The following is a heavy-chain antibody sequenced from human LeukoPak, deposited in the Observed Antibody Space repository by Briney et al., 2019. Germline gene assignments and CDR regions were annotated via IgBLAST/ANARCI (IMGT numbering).Heavy chain of an antibody. CDR1: GFSLSTSGVG. J-gene: IGHJ4*02. Sequence: SGPTLVKPTQTLTLTCTFSGFSLSTSGVGVGWIRQPPGKALEWLALIYWDDDKRYSPSLKSRLTITKDTSKNQVVLTMTNMDPVDTATYYCAHSNSGYYYDSNADAAFDYWGQGTLVTVSS. CDR3: AHSNSGYYYDSNADAAFDY. CDR2: IYWDDDK. D-gene: IGHD3-22*01. V-gene: IGHV2-5*02.